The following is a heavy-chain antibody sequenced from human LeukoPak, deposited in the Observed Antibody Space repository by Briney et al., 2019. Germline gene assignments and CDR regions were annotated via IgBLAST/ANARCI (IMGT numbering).Heavy chain of an antibody. CDR1: GYTFTGYY. J-gene: IGHJ4*02. CDR2: INPNSGGT. V-gene: IGHV1-2*02. D-gene: IGHD6-6*01. CDR3: ARVVGSSSPIDY. Sequence: ASVKVSCKASGYTFTGYYMHWVRQAPGQGLEWMGWINPNSGGTNYAQKLQGRVTMTTDTSTSTAYMELRSLRSDDTAVYYCARVVGSSSPIDYWGQGTLVTVSS.